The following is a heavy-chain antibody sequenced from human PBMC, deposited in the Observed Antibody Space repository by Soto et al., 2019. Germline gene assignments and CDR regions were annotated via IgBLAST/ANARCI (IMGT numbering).Heavy chain of an antibody. J-gene: IGHJ6*02. Sequence: GYSVQVSCKASGYTFTSYGISWVRQAPGQGLEWMGWISAYNGNTNYAQKLQGRVTMTTDTSTSTAYMELRSLRSDDTAVYYCARTKGGDGLNYYYCYRMDVWGQGTTVSVPS. V-gene: IGHV1-18*01. CDR2: ISAYNGNT. CDR1: GYTFTSYG. CDR3: ARTKGGDGLNYYYCYRMDV. D-gene: IGHD3-16*01.